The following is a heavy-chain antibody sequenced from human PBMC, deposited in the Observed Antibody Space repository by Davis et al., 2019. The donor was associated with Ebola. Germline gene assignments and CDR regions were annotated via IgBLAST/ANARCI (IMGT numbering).Heavy chain of an antibody. J-gene: IGHJ6*03. CDR2: ISAYNGNT. D-gene: IGHD3-3*01. CDR1: GYTFTSYG. Sequence: ASVKVSCKASGYTFTSYGISWVRQAPGQGLEWMGWISAYNGNTNYAQKLQGRVTMTTDTSTSTAYMELRSLRSDDTAVYYCARNGKHYDFWSGYYYMDVWGKGTTVTVSS. V-gene: IGHV1-18*04. CDR3: ARNGKHYDFWSGYYYMDV.